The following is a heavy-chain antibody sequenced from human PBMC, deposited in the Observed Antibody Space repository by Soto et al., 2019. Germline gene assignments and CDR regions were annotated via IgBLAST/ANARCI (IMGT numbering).Heavy chain of an antibody. Sequence: QLQLQESGSGLVKPSQTLSLTCAVSGGSISSGGYSWSWIRQPPGKGLEWIGYIFHSGNTYYNPPRNSRGTISVDRSTPQFPLNLRSVTAADTAVYYCARIYVDTTLDTVTAFALWGQGTMVTVS. V-gene: IGHV4-30-2*01. CDR2: IFHSGNT. J-gene: IGHJ3*01. CDR1: GGSISSGGYS. CDR3: ARIYVDTTLDTVTAFAL. D-gene: IGHD5-18*01.